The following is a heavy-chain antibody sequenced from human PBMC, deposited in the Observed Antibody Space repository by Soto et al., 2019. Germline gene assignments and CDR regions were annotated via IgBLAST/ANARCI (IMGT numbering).Heavy chain of an antibody. V-gene: IGHV4-34*01. CDR3: ASRVENMVRGVDY. J-gene: IGHJ4*02. D-gene: IGHD3-10*01. CDR1: GGSFSGYY. Sequence: PSETLSLTCAVYGGSFSGYYWSWIRQPPGKGLEWIGEINHSGSTNYNPSLKSRVTISVDTSKNQFSLKLSSVTAADTAVYYCASRVENMVRGVDYWGQGTLVTV. CDR2: INHSGST.